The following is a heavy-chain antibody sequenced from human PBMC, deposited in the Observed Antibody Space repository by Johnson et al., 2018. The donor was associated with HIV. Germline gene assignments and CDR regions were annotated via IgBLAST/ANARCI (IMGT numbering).Heavy chain of an antibody. CDR3: AKTRMGGILDAFDL. V-gene: IGHV3-23*04. Sequence: VHLVESGGGLVKPGGSLRLSCAASGFTFSNAWMTWVRKAPGKGLEWVAAISGSGSSTYYADSVKGRFTLSRDNSKNTLDLQMNSLTIEDTAVFYCAKTRMGGILDAFDLWGQGTMVIVS. J-gene: IGHJ3*01. CDR1: GFTFSNAW. CDR2: ISGSGSST. D-gene: IGHD3-10*01.